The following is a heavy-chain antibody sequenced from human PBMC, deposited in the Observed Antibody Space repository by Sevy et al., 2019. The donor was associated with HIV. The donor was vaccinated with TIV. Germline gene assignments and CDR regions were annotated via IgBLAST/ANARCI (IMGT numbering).Heavy chain of an antibody. D-gene: IGHD5-18*01. J-gene: IGHJ4*02. Sequence: SETLSLTCTVSGASINPYYWSWIRQPAGKGLEWIGRIYASGSTNYNPSLKSRVTMSVDTSKNQFSLKMNSVTAADTAVYYCARDGGYNYGQTLHFDYWGQGTLVTVSS. V-gene: IGHV4-4*07. CDR2: IYASGST. CDR1: GASINPYY. CDR3: ARDGGYNYGQTLHFDY.